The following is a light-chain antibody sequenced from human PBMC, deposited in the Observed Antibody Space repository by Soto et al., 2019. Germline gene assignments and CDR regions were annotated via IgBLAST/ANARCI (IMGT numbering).Light chain of an antibody. CDR2: DES. CDR1: QTVSNQ. J-gene: IGKJ5*01. Sequence: EIVLTQSPGPLYLSPGERATLSCRASQTVSNQLAWYQQKPGQAPRLLIYDESRRVTGIPARFSGSGSGTEFTLTLSSLEPEDFAVYYCQQRAGSSTFGQGSRLEIK. V-gene: IGKV3-11*01. CDR3: QQRAGSST.